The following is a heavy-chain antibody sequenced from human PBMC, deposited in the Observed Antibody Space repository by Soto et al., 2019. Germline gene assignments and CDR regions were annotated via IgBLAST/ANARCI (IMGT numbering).Heavy chain of an antibody. CDR1: CGSISSSSYY. Sequence: SETLSLTCTVSCGSISSSSYYWGWIRQPPGKGREWIGSIYYSGSTYYNPSLKSRVTISVDTSKNQFSLKLSSVTAADTAVYYCASISGVPAAMFYYYYGMDVWGQGTTVTVSS. V-gene: IGHV4-39*01. CDR3: ASISGVPAAMFYYYYGMDV. CDR2: IYYSGST. D-gene: IGHD2-2*01. J-gene: IGHJ6*02.